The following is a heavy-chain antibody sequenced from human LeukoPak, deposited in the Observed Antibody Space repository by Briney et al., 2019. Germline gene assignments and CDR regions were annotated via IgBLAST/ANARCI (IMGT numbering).Heavy chain of an antibody. CDR2: ISSSGSTI. J-gene: IGHJ6*03. V-gene: IGHV3-11*01. CDR1: GFTFSDYY. CDR3: ARVPMATHYYYYMEV. D-gene: IGHD5-24*01. Sequence: GGTLRLSCAATGFTFSDYYMSEIGQAPGKGLEWVSYISSSGSTIYYADSVKGRFTISRDNAKNSLYLQMNSLRAEDTAVYYCARVPMATHYYYYMEVGGKGTTVTVSS.